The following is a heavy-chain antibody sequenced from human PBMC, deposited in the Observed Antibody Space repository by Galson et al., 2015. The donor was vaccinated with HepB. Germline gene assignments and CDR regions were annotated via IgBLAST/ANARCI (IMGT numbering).Heavy chain of an antibody. CDR1: GYTFSRYA. V-gene: IGHV1-18*01. D-gene: IGHD5-24*01. CDR2: ISVDDGNT. CDR3: AREMTTNDGFDI. Sequence: SVKVSCKASGYTFSRYAINWVRQAPGQGLEWMGWISVDDGNTNYAQRLQDRLTMSTDTSTNTAYMELRSLRSDDTAVYYCAREMTTNDGFDIWGQGTMVTVSS. J-gene: IGHJ3*02.